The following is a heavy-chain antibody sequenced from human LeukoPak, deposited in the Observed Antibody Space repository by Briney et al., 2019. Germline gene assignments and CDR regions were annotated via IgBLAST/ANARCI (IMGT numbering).Heavy chain of an antibody. D-gene: IGHD3-22*01. CDR3: ARGGYHDSSGYYYPPGDY. CDR1: GFTFSSYW. J-gene: IGHJ4*02. Sequence: GGSLRLSCAASGFTFSSYWMYWVRQAPGKGLVWVSRINIDGSSTMYADSVKGRFTISRDNAKNTLYLQMNSLRAEDTAVYYCARGGYHDSSGYYYPPGDYWGQGTLVTVSS. V-gene: IGHV3-74*03. CDR2: INIDGSST.